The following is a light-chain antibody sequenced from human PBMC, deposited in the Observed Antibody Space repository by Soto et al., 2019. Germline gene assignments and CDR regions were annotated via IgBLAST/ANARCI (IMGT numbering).Light chain of an antibody. CDR3: QQYGSTPLT. V-gene: IGKV3-20*01. J-gene: IGKJ4*01. CDR2: NAS. Sequence: PGERATVSRSGSQSVDNNKLAWYQQKRGQAPRFLMYNASTRATGIPDRFSGSGSGTDFTLTISRLEPEDFAVYYCQQYGSTPLTFGGGTKVDI. CDR1: QSVDNNK.